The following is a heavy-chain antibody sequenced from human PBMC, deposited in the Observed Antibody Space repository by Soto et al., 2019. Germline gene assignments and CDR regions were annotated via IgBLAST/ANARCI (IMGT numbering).Heavy chain of an antibody. V-gene: IGHV1-18*01. CDR3: ARVPSQSYDYIWGSYRWTFDY. D-gene: IGHD3-16*02. Sequence: ASVKVSCKASGYTFTSYGISWVRQAPGQGLEWMGWISAYNGNTNYAQKLQGRVTMTTDTSTSTAYMELRSLRSDDTAVYYCARVPSQSYDYIWGSYRWTFDYWGQGTLVTVSS. CDR2: ISAYNGNT. J-gene: IGHJ4*02. CDR1: GYTFTSYG.